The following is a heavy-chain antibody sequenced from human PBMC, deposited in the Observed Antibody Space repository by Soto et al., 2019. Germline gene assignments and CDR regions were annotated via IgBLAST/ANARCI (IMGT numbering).Heavy chain of an antibody. CDR1: GGSISSYY. Sequence: QVQLQESGPGLVKPSETLSLTCTVSGGSISSYYWSWIRQPPGKGLEWIGYIYYSGSTNYNPSLKSPVTISVDTSKNQFSLKLSSVTAADKAVYYCARGVLAPGGSCYTSCGYYYYMDVWGKGTTVTVSS. J-gene: IGHJ6*03. D-gene: IGHD2-15*01. CDR3: ARGVLAPGGSCYTSCGYYYYMDV. V-gene: IGHV4-59*01. CDR2: IYYSGST.